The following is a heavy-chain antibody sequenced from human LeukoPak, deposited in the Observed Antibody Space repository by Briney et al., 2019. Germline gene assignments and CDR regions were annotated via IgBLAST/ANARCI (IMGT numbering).Heavy chain of an antibody. Sequence: PSETLSLTCTVSGGSISSYYWSWIRQPAGKGLEWIGRIYTSGSTNYNPSLKSRVTMSVDTSKNQFSLKLSSVTAADTAVYYCARSSSSWYPLDFDYWAREPWSPSPQ. V-gene: IGHV4-4*07. CDR1: GGSISSYY. CDR3: ARSSSSWYPLDFDY. J-gene: IGHJ4*02. CDR2: IYTSGST. D-gene: IGHD6-13*01.